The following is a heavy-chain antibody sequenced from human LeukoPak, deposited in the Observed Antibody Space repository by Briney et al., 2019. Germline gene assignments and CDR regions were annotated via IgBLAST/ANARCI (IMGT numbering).Heavy chain of an antibody. CDR2: ISGSGRST. CDR1: GFTFSSYA. D-gene: IGHD3-22*01. Sequence: GGSLRLSCAASGFTFSSYAMSWVRQAPGKGLEWVSAISGSGRSTYYADSVKGRFTISRDNSKNTLYLQMNSLRAEDTAVYYCAKDREKRGGYYYFDYWGQGTLVTVSS. J-gene: IGHJ4*02. V-gene: IGHV3-23*01. CDR3: AKDREKRGGYYYFDY.